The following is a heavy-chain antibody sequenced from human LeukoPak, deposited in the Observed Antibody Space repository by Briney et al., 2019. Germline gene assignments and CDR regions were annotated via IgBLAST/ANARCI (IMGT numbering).Heavy chain of an antibody. J-gene: IGHJ5*02. CDR1: GFTFSSFS. CDR3: AEDTGGYSYGNWFDP. V-gene: IGHV3-48*01. Sequence: PGGSLRLSCAASGFTFSSFSMNWVRQAPGKGLEWISYISSSSSTIYYADSVKGRFTISRDNSKNTLYLQMNSLRAEDTAVYYCAEDTGGYSYGNWFDPWGQGTLVTVSS. D-gene: IGHD5-18*01. CDR2: ISSSSSTI.